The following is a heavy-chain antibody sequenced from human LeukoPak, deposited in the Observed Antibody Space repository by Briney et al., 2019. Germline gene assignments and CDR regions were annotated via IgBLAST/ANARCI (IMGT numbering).Heavy chain of an antibody. J-gene: IGHJ3*02. V-gene: IGHV4-31*03. CDR1: GGSISSGGYY. CDR3: ARVGSYFTPGAFDI. D-gene: IGHD1-26*01. CDR2: IYYSGST. Sequence: PSQTLSLTCTVSGGSISSGGYYWSWIRQRPGKGLEWIGYIYYSGSTYYNPSLKSRVTISVDTSKNQFCLKLSSVTAADTAVYYCARVGSYFTPGAFDIWGQGTMVTVSS.